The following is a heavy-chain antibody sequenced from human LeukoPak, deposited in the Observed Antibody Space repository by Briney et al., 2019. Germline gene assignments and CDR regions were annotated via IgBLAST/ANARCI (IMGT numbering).Heavy chain of an antibody. CDR1: GGSISSYY. D-gene: IGHD3-3*01. J-gene: IGHJ3*02. Sequence: SETLSLTCTVSGGSISSYYWSWIRQPPGKGLEWTGYTHTSGSTNYNPSLKSRLTISVDSSKKQFSLKLSSVTAADTAVYYCARTEWLFNAFDIWGLGTMVTVSS. CDR3: ARTEWLFNAFDI. CDR2: THTSGST. V-gene: IGHV4-4*09.